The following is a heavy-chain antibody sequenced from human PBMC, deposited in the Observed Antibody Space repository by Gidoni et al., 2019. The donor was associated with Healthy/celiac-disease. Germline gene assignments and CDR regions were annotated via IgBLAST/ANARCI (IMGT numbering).Heavy chain of an antibody. J-gene: IGHJ4*02. Sequence: QVQLVESGGGVVQPGRSLRLSCAASGFTFSSYGMHWVRQAPGKGLEWVAVIWYDGSNKYYADSVKGRFTISRDNSKNTLYLQMNSLRAEDTAVYYCARDSGSYLGLRYYFDYWGQGTLVTVSS. CDR3: ARDSGSYLGLRYYFDY. D-gene: IGHD1-26*01. CDR2: IWYDGSNK. CDR1: GFTFSSYG. V-gene: IGHV3-33*01.